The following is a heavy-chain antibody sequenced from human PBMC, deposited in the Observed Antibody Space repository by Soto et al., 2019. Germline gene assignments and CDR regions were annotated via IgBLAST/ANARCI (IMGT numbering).Heavy chain of an antibody. CDR2: IIPIFGTA. Sequence: QVQLVQSGAEVKKPGSSVKVSCKASGGTFSSYAISWVRQAPGQGLEWMGGIIPIFGTANYAQKFQGRVTITADESTSTAYMELSSLRSEDTAVYYCARDWVNFGYASNCYYYGMDVWGQGTTVTVSS. J-gene: IGHJ6*02. V-gene: IGHV1-69*01. CDR3: ARDWVNFGYASNCYYYGMDV. CDR1: GGTFSSYA. D-gene: IGHD5-12*01.